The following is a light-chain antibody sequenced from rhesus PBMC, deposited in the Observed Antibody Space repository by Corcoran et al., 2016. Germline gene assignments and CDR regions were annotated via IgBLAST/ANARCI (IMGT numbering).Light chain of an antibody. CDR3: QQHNSYPLT. CDR1: QGISNY. J-gene: IGKJ4*01. Sequence: DIQMTQSPSSLSVSVGDTVTITCRASQGISNYLAWYQQKPGKVPKPRMYYASNFESGVPSRFSGSGSGTDFTLTISSLQPEDVATYYCQQHNSYPLTFGGGTKVELK. V-gene: IGKV1S14*01. CDR2: YAS.